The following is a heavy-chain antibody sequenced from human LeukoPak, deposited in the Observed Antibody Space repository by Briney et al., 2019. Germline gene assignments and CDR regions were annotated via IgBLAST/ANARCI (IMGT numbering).Heavy chain of an antibody. V-gene: IGHV3-23*01. CDR3: ARRAYNWGAFDI. Sequence: PGGSLRLSCAASGFTFTNYAMNWVRQAPGKGVEWVSSMSASGGVTYYADSVKGRFTISKDISKNTLYLQMSSLRAEDTAVYYCARRAYNWGAFDIWGQGTMVTVSS. D-gene: IGHD5-24*01. CDR1: GFTFTNYA. CDR2: MSASGGVT. J-gene: IGHJ3*02.